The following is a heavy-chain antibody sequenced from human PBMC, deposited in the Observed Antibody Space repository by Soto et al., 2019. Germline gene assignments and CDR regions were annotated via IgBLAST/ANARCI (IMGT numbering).Heavy chain of an antibody. V-gene: IGHV4-39*01. CDR3: ARLSGRRFFEY. CDR2: IYYSGST. CDR1: GGAIYSPSYY. Sequence: QLQLQESGPGLVKPSETLSLTCTVSGGAIYSPSYYWGWIRQTPGKGLEYIGSIYYSGSTFNNPSLGRRVTISLDAPRKQLSLSLSSATAADTAVYYCARLSGRRFFEYWGQGALVTVSS. D-gene: IGHD6-6*01. J-gene: IGHJ4*02.